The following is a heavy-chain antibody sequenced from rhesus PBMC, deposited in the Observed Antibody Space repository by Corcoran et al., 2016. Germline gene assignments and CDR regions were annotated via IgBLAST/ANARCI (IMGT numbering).Heavy chain of an antibody. V-gene: IGHV4-169*01. CDR1: GGSISSSY. J-gene: IGHJ4*01. CDR3: ARGSRYYYFDY. Sequence: QLQLQESGPGLVKPAETLSVTCAVSGGSISSSYWSCIRQAPGKGLEWIGYIYGSGSSTNYNPSLKSRVTLSVDTSKNQLSLKLSSVTAADTAVYYCARGSRYYYFDYWGQGVLVTVSS. D-gene: IGHD1-44*02. CDR2: IYGSGSST.